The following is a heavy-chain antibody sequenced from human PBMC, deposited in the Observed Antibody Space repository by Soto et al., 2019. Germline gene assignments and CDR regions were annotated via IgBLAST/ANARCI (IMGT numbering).Heavy chain of an antibody. J-gene: IGHJ6*02. CDR3: ASASGEGYYYYGMDG. Sequence: PGGSLRLSCAASGFTFSCYWMSWVRQAPGKGLEWVANIKQDGSEKYYVDSVKGRFTISRDNAKNSLYLQMNSLRAEDTAVYYCASASGEGYYYYGMDGWGQGTTVTVSS. CDR1: GFTFSCYW. D-gene: IGHD4-17*01. V-gene: IGHV3-7*03. CDR2: IKQDGSEK.